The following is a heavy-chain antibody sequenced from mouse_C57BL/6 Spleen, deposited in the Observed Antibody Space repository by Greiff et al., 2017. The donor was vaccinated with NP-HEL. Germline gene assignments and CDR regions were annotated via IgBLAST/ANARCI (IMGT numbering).Heavy chain of an antibody. J-gene: IGHJ2*01. Sequence: QVQLQQPGAELVKPGASVKMSCKASGYTFTSYWITWVKQRPGQGLEWIGDIYRSGSTNYNEKFKSKATLTVDTSSSTAYMQLSSLTSEDSAVYYCLLLRYPFDYWGQGTTLTVSS. CDR2: IYRSGST. CDR3: LLLRYPFDY. D-gene: IGHD1-1*01. CDR1: GYTFTSYW. V-gene: IGHV1-55*01.